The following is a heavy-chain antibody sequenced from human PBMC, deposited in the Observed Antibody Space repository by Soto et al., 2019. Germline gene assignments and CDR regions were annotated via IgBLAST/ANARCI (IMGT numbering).Heavy chain of an antibody. J-gene: IGHJ4*02. Sequence: EVLLLDSGGGLVQPGGSLRLSCAASGFTFSNYAMTWVRQAPGKGPEWISTVNNGGGGTCYADSVKGRFTISRDNSKNTLYLQVSSLRAEDTAVYYCAKERLGRGIDYWGQGILVTVSS. CDR1: GFTFSNYA. V-gene: IGHV3-23*01. CDR3: AKERLGRGIDY. D-gene: IGHD3-10*01. CDR2: VNNGGGGT.